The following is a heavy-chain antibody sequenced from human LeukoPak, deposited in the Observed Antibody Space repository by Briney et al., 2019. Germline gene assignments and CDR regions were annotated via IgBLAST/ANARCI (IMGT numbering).Heavy chain of an antibody. Sequence: ASVKVSCKGSGFTFTNYGISWVRQAPGQGLEWMAWISVDNGNTNYIQKLQGRLTLTTDTSTSTAYKELRNLRSDDTAVYYCARDSWARAYDIDYWGQGTLVTVSS. V-gene: IGHV1-18*01. D-gene: IGHD5-12*01. CDR3: ARDSWARAYDIDY. CDR2: ISVDNGNT. CDR1: GFTFTNYG. J-gene: IGHJ4*02.